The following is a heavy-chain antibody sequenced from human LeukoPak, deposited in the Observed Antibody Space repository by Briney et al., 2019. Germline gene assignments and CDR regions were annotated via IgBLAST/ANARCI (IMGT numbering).Heavy chain of an antibody. Sequence: PSETLSLTCTVSGGSISSYYWSWIRQPPGKGLEWIGYIYYSGSTNYNPSLKSRVTISVDTSKNQFSLKLSSVTAADTAVYYCARPKIPDYGDYLPVAVGYAFDIWGQGTMVTVSS. J-gene: IGHJ3*02. D-gene: IGHD4-17*01. CDR1: GGSISSYY. V-gene: IGHV4-59*01. CDR3: ARPKIPDYGDYLPVAVGYAFDI. CDR2: IYYSGST.